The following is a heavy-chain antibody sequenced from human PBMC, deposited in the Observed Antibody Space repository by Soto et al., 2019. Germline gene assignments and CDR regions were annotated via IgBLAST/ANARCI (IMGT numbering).Heavy chain of an antibody. Sequence: PGESLKISCKASGYSFTNYWIGWVRQMPGKGLEWMGTIYPGDSDTSYSPSFQGQVTFSVDKSINTAYLHWTSLKASDTAIYYCAIQHPLDSSAWYNWGQGTLVTVSS. J-gene: IGHJ4*02. CDR1: GYSFTNYW. D-gene: IGHD6-19*01. V-gene: IGHV5-51*01. CDR2: IYPGDSDT. CDR3: AIQHPLDSSAWYN.